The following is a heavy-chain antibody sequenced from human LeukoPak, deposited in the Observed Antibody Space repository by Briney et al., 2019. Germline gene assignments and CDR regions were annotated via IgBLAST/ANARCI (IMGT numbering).Heavy chain of an antibody. CDR2: IIPILGIA. J-gene: IGHJ4*02. CDR1: GGTFSSYA. Sequence: SVKVSCKASGGTFSSYAISWVRQAPGQGLEWMGRIIPILGIANYAQKFQGRVTMTTDTSTSTAYMELRSLRSDDTAVYYCAYGSGWYSYWGQGTLVTVSS. V-gene: IGHV1-69*04. D-gene: IGHD6-19*01. CDR3: AYGSGWYSY.